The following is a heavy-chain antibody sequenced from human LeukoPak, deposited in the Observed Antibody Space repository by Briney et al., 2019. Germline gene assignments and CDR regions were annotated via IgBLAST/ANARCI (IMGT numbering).Heavy chain of an antibody. Sequence: PSETLSLTCTVSGGSISSGSYYWSWIRQPAGKGLEWIGRIYTSGSTNYNPYLKSRVTISVDTSKNQLSLKLSSVTAADTAVYYCARVYYSSSYDYWYFDLWGRGTLVTVSS. CDR2: IYTSGST. V-gene: IGHV4-61*02. CDR3: ARVYYSSSYDYWYFDL. D-gene: IGHD6-13*01. CDR1: GGSISSGSYY. J-gene: IGHJ2*01.